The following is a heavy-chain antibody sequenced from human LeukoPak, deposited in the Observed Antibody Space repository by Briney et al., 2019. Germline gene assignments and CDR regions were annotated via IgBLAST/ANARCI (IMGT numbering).Heavy chain of an antibody. J-gene: IGHJ4*02. CDR3: ARHTTVVPPHYFDY. Sequence: SETLSLTCTVSGVSISSYYWSWIRQPPGKGLEWIGYVFYSGSTNYNPSLKSRVTTSLGTSKNQISLKLSSVTAADTAMYYCARHTTVVPPHYFDYWGQGTLVTVSS. CDR2: VFYSGST. D-gene: IGHD4-23*01. CDR1: GVSISSYY. V-gene: IGHV4-59*08.